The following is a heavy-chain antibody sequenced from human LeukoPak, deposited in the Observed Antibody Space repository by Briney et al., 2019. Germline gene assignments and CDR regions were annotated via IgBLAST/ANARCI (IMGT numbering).Heavy chain of an antibody. J-gene: IGHJ6*03. V-gene: IGHV1-46*01. CDR2: INPSGGST. CDR1: GYTFTSYY. D-gene: IGHD6-13*01. Sequence: ASVKVSCKASGYTFTSYYMHWVRQAPGQGLEWMGIINPSGGSTSYAQKFQGRVTMTTDTSTRTAYMELSSLRSEDTAVYYCARDRTPRIAAAGAGYYYYYMDVWGKGTTVTVSS. CDR3: ARDRTPRIAAAGAGYYYYYMDV.